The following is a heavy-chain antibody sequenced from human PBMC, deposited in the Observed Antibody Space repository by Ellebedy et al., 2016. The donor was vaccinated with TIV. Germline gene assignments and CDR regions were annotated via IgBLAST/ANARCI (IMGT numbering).Heavy chain of an antibody. Sequence: GESLKISCAVSGFTFSTSWMSWVRQAPGQGLEWVANMNGDGNERYYVDSVEGRFTISRDNTRNSLYLQMTSLRADATAVYYCTKDGSGTMNFWGQGTLVTVSS. CDR1: GFTFSTSW. D-gene: IGHD1-1*01. CDR3: TKDGSGTMNF. CDR2: MNGDGNER. V-gene: IGHV3-7*01. J-gene: IGHJ4*02.